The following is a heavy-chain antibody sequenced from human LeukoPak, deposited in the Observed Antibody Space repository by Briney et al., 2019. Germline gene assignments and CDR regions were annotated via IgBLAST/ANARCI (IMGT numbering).Heavy chain of an antibody. V-gene: IGHV4-39*01. CDR3: AKRGAMVRGVIRGYFDY. Sequence: SETLSLTCTVSGGSISSSSYYWGSIRQPPGKGLEWIGSIYYSGSTYYNPSLKSRVTISVDTSKNQFSLKLSSVPAADTAVYYCAKRGAMVRGVIRGYFDYWGQGTLVTVSS. J-gene: IGHJ4*02. CDR1: GGSISSSSYY. CDR2: IYYSGST. D-gene: IGHD3-10*01.